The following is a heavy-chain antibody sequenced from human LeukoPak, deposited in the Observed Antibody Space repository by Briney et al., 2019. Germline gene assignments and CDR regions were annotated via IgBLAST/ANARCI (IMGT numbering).Heavy chain of an antibody. CDR2: IKQDGSET. Sequence: EGSLRLSCAASEFNFSSYWMIWVRQAPGKGLEWVANIKQDGSETYYVDSVKGRFTISRDNAKNSLYLQMNSLRAEDTAVYFCTRDGMEVWGQGTTVIVSS. CDR3: TRDGMEV. J-gene: IGHJ6*02. V-gene: IGHV3-7*01. CDR1: EFNFSSYW.